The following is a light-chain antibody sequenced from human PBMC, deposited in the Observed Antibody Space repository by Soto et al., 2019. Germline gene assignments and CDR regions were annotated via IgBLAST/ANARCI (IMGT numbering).Light chain of an antibody. Sequence: QSVLTQPASVSGSPGQSITISCTGTSSDVGNYKYVSWYQQHPGKAPKLMIYDVTKRPSGVPDRFSGSKSGNTASLTVSALQAEDEADYYCSSYTDTKSLVFGTGTKVTVL. V-gene: IGLV2-8*01. CDR3: SSYTDTKSLV. J-gene: IGLJ1*01. CDR2: DVT. CDR1: SSDVGNYKY.